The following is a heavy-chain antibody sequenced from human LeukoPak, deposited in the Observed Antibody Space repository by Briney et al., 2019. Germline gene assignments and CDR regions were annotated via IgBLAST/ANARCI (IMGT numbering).Heavy chain of an antibody. CDR2: ISSSSSYI. D-gene: IGHD3-22*01. Sequence: GGSLRLSCAASGFTFSSYSMNWVRQAPGKGLEWVSSISSSSSYIYYADSVKGRFTISRDNAKNSLYLQMNSLRAEDTAVYYCARLRVSAYYYDSSGYQPDYWGQGTLVTVSS. J-gene: IGHJ4*02. CDR1: GFTFSSYS. CDR3: ARLRVSAYYYDSSGYQPDY. V-gene: IGHV3-21*01.